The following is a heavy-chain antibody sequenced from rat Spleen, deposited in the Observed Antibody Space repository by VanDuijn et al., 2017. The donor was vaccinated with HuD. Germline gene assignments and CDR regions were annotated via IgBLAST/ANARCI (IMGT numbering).Heavy chain of an antibody. CDR1: GFTFSDYY. Sequence: EVQLVESDGGLVQPGRSLKLSCAASGFTFSDYYMAWVRQAPTKGLEWVATISYDGSSTYYRDSVKGRFTISRDNAKSTLYLQMNSLRSEDTATYYCTRNRPEDILRVYSYVMDAWGQGASVTVSS. J-gene: IGHJ4*01. CDR2: ISYDGSST. CDR3: TRNRPEDILRVYSYVMDA. V-gene: IGHV5-29*01. D-gene: IGHD1-9*01.